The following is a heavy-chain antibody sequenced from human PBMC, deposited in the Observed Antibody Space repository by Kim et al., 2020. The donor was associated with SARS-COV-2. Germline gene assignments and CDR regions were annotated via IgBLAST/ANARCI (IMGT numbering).Heavy chain of an antibody. CDR1: GFTFSSYG. CDR2: IWYDGSNK. J-gene: IGHJ6*02. Sequence: GGSLRLSCAASGFTFSSYGMHWVRQAPGKGLEWVAVIWYDGSNKYYADSVKGRFTISRDNSKNTLYLQMNSLRAEDTAVYYCAKEKGRRELLWGRSGGMDVWGQGTTVTVSS. D-gene: IGHD1-26*01. CDR3: AKEKGRRELLWGRSGGMDV. V-gene: IGHV3-33*06.